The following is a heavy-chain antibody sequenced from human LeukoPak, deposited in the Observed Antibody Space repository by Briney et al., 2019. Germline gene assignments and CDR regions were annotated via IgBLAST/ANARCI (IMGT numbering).Heavy chain of an antibody. CDR1: GFTFSSYW. Sequence: PGGSLRLSCAASGFTFSSYWMHWFRQPPGKRLVWVSGTNTDGPITNFAYSVKSRFSIPRDNTKNTLYLQLNNLGAEDTAVYYCVSGASAWYGTDYWGQGILVTVSS. CDR2: TNTDGPIT. J-gene: IGHJ4*02. CDR3: VSGASAWYGTDY. D-gene: IGHD6-19*01. V-gene: IGHV3-74*01.